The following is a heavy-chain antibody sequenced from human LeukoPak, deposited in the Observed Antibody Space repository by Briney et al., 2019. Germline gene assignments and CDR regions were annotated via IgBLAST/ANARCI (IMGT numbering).Heavy chain of an antibody. CDR1: GFTFGDYA. V-gene: IGHV3-49*04. CDR2: IRSKAYGGTT. CDR3: TRVGCSSTSCYFNY. D-gene: IGHD2-2*01. Sequence: GGSLRLSCTASGFTFGDYAMSWVRRAPGRGLEWVGFIRSKAYGGTTEYAASVKGRFTISRDDSKSIAYLQMNSLKTEDTAVYYCTRVGCSSTSCYFNYWGQGTLVTVSS. J-gene: IGHJ4*02.